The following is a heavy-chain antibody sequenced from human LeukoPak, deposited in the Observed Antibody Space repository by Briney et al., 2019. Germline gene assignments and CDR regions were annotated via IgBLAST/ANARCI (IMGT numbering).Heavy chain of an antibody. V-gene: IGHV1-18*01. Sequence: GASVKVSCKASGFTFNSYGIRWVRQAPGQGLEWMGWISHYTAKTDYAQKFQGRLTVTIDTATTTAYMELTSLRSDDTAVYYCARSLGPDSGFWSGYTLLWGQGTLVTVSS. D-gene: IGHD3-3*01. CDR3: ARSLGPDSGFWSGYTLL. CDR1: GFTFNSYG. J-gene: IGHJ4*02. CDR2: ISHYTAKT.